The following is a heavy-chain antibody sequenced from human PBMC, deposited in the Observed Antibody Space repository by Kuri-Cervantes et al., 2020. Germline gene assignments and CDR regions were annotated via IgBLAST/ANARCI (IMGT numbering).Heavy chain of an antibody. CDR1: GGSFSGYY. J-gene: IGHJ3*02. CDR2: INHSGST. Sequence: GSLRLSCAVYGGSFSGYYWSWIRQPPGKGLEWIGEINHSGSTNYNPSLKSRVTISVDTSKNQFSLKLSSVTAADTAVYYCARRVAGSNRRGAFDIWGHGTMVTVSS. CDR3: ARRVAGSNRRGAFDI. V-gene: IGHV4-34*01. D-gene: IGHD2-15*01.